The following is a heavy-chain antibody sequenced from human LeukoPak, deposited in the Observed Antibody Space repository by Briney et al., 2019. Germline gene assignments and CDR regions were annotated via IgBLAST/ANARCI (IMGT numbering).Heavy chain of an antibody. CDR1: GGTFSSYA. J-gene: IGHJ6*02. CDR3: ARVGYCSSTSCPPYYYYGMDV. V-gene: IGHV1-69*05. CDR2: IIPIFGTA. D-gene: IGHD2-2*01. Sequence: SVKVSCKASGGTFSSYAISWVRQAPGQGLEWMGGIIPIFGTANYAQKLQGRVTMTTDTSTSTAYMELRSLRSDDTAVYYCARVGYCSSTSCPPYYYYGMDVWGQGTTVTVSS.